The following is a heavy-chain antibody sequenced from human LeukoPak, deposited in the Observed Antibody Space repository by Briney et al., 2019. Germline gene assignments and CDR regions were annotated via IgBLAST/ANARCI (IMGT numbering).Heavy chain of an antibody. J-gene: IGHJ6*02. Sequence: GGSLRLSCAASGFTFSSYSMNWVRQAPGKGLEWVSSISSSSSYIYYADSVKGRFTISKDNAKNSLYLQMNSLRAEDTAVYYCARAPDYCGGDCYLGAWGQGTTVTVSS. D-gene: IGHD2-21*02. CDR1: GFTFSSYS. V-gene: IGHV3-21*01. CDR2: ISSSSSYI. CDR3: ARAPDYCGGDCYLGA.